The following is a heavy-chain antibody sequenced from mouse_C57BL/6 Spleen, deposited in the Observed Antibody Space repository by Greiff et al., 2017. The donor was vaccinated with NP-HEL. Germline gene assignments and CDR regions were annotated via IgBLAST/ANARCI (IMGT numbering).Heavy chain of an antibody. CDR3: AREGLGQDYFDY. Sequence: QVQLQQSGAELVRPGTSVKLSCKASGYTFTSYWMHWVKQRPGQGLEWFGVIDPSDSYTNYNQKFKGKATLTVDTSSSTAYMQLSSLTSEDSAVYYCAREGLGQDYFDYWGQGTTLTVSS. CDR2: IDPSDSYT. CDR1: GYTFTSYW. J-gene: IGHJ2*01. D-gene: IGHD4-1*01. V-gene: IGHV1-59*01.